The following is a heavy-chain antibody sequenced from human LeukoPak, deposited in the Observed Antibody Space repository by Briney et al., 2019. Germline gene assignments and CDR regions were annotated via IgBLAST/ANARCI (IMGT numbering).Heavy chain of an antibody. D-gene: IGHD6-19*01. Sequence: PGGSLRLSCAASGFTFSSYGMHWVRQAPGKGLEWVAVIWYDGSNKYYADSVKGRFTISRDNSKNTLYLQMNSLRAEDTAVYYCAKGLDSSGWYSDYWGQGTLVTVSP. J-gene: IGHJ4*02. CDR1: GFTFSSYG. CDR2: IWYDGSNK. V-gene: IGHV3-33*06. CDR3: AKGLDSSGWYSDY.